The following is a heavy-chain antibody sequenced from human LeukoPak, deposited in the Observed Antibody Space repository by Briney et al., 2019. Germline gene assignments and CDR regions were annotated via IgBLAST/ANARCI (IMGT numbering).Heavy chain of an antibody. Sequence: AASVKVSCRASGYTFTGYYMHWVRQAPGQGLEWMGRINPNSGGTNYAQKFQGRVTMTRDTSISTAYMELSRLRSDDTAVYYCAGEDYYYGMDVWGQGTTVTVSS. CDR2: INPNSGGT. V-gene: IGHV1-2*06. J-gene: IGHJ6*02. CDR3: AGEDYYYGMDV. CDR1: GYTFTGYY.